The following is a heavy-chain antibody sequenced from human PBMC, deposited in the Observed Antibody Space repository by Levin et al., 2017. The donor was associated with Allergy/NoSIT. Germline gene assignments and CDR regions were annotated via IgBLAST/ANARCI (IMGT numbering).Heavy chain of an antibody. CDR1: GFTFNNYA. Sequence: QPGGSLRLSCAASGFTFNNYAMHWVHQAPGKGLEWVAVTSFDGRNSFYGDSVRGRFTISRDISESTLYLQMNSLRDEDTAVYYCARDARGNPSGSVTYYYYYYMDVWGKGTTVSVSS. CDR2: TSFDGRNS. D-gene: IGHD3-10*01. V-gene: IGHV3-30*03. J-gene: IGHJ6*03. CDR3: ARDARGNPSGSVTYYYYYYMDV.